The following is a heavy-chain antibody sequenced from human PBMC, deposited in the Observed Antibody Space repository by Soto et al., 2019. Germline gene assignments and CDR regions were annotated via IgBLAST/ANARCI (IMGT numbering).Heavy chain of an antibody. J-gene: IGHJ4*02. CDR2: IYYSGST. V-gene: IGHV4-31*03. CDR1: GGSISSGGYY. CDR3: ARSLRPYYFDY. D-gene: IGHD4-17*01. Sequence: PSETLSLTCTVSGGSISSGGYYWSWIRQHPGKGLEWIGYIYYSGSTYYNPSLKSRVTISVDTSKSQFSLKLSSVTAADTTVYYCARSLRPYYFDYWGQGTLVTVSS.